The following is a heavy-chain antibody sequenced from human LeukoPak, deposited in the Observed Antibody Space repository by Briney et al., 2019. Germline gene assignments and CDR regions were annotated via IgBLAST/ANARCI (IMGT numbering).Heavy chain of an antibody. CDR3: AKDLSGYSYGYFDY. J-gene: IGHJ4*02. D-gene: IGHD5-18*01. V-gene: IGHV3-23*01. CDR1: GFTFSSYA. CDR2: ISGSGGST. Sequence: PGGSLRLSCAASGFTFSSYAMSWVRQGPGKGLEGVSGISGSGGSTYYADSVKGRFTISRDNSKNTLYLQMNSLRAEDTAVYYCAKDLSGYSYGYFDYWGQGTLVTVSS.